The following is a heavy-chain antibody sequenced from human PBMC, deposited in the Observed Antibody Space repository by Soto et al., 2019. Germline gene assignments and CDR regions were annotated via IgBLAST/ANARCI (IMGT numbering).Heavy chain of an antibody. V-gene: IGHV3-30*03. J-gene: IGHJ4*02. Sequence: QVQLVESGGGVVQPGRSLRLSCAASGFTFSSYGMHWVRQAPGKGLEWVAVISYDGSNKYYADSVKGRFTISRDNSKNTLYLQMNSLRAEDTAVYYCARGSNWNDDFDYWGQGTLVTVSS. CDR3: ARGSNWNDDFDY. CDR1: GFTFSSYG. D-gene: IGHD1-1*01. CDR2: ISYDGSNK.